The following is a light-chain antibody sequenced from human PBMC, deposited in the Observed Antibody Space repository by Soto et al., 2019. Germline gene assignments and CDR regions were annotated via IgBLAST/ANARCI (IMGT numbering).Light chain of an antibody. CDR1: QNLHSF. V-gene: IGKV3-11*01. CDR2: DGS. Sequence: EIVLTQSPATLSVSPGERVTLSCRASQNLHSFLNWYQQRPGQAPRPLIYDGSKRAAGVPDRISGDGSGTDSTLTISSLEPEDFAVYYCQQRTRWPMTFGQGTRLEI. J-gene: IGKJ5*01. CDR3: QQRTRWPMT.